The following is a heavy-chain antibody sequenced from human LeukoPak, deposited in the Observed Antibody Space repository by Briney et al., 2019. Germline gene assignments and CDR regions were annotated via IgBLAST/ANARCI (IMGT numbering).Heavy chain of an antibody. CDR2: IYSGGST. J-gene: IGHJ4*02. D-gene: IGHD6-13*01. CDR3: ARIAAAGTDFDY. V-gene: IGHV3-66*02. CDR1: GFTVSSNY. Sequence: GGSLRLSCAASGFTVSSNYMSWVRQAPGKGLEWVSVIYSGGSTYYADSVKGRFTISRDNSKNTLYLQMNSLRAEGTAVYYCARIAAAGTDFDYWGQGTLVTVSS.